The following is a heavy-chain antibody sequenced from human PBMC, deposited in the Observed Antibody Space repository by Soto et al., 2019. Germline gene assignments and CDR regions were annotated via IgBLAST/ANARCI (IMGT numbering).Heavy chain of an antibody. V-gene: IGHV4-34*01. J-gene: IGHJ4*02. D-gene: IGHD2-15*01. CDR1: GGSFSGYY. Sequence: LSLTCAVYGGSFSGYYWSWIRQPPGKGLEWIGEINHSGSTNYNPSLKSRVTISVDTSKNQFSLKLSSVTAADTAVYYCARGPMGWWFYNLDYLGQGTLVTVS. CDR2: INHSGST. CDR3: ARGPMGWWFYNLDY.